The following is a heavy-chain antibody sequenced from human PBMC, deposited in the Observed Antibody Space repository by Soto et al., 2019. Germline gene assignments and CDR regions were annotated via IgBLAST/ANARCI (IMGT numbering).Heavy chain of an antibody. V-gene: IGHV4-39*01. D-gene: IGHD7-27*01. CDR1: GGSFSSSTYY. CDR2: IFHSGST. Sequence: PSETLSLTCIVAGGSFSSSTYYGGWIRQPPGKGLEWIGSIFHSGSTYYNPSLKSRVTLSVDTSKNRFYLRLSSVTAADTAVYYCASAPGFNLFDSWGQGTLVTVSS. J-gene: IGHJ4*02. CDR3: ASAPGFNLFDS.